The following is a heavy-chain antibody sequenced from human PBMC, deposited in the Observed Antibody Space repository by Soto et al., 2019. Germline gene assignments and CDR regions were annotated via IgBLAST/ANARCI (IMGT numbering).Heavy chain of an antibody. V-gene: IGHV4-59*08. J-gene: IGHJ4*02. CDR1: GGSISGYY. CDR3: ARLACSSTRCFTYFDY. D-gene: IGHD2-2*02. CDR2: IYSSGST. Sequence: SETLSLTCTVSGGSISGYYWSWIRQPPGKGLEWIGYIYSSGSTNYNPSLQSRVTISVDTSKNQFSLKLSSVTAADTAVYYCARLACSSTRCFTYFDYWSQGALVTVSS.